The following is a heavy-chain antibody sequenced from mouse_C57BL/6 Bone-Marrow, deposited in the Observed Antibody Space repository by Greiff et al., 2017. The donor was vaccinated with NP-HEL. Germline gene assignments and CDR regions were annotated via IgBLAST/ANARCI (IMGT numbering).Heavy chain of an antibody. J-gene: IGHJ3*01. CDR3: TSSDWAY. CDR1: GFNIKDDY. Sequence: DVKLVESGAELVRPGASVKLSCTASGFNIKDDYMHWVKQRPEQGLEWIGWIDPENGDTEYASKFQGKATITADTSSNTAYLQLSSLTSEDTAVYYCTSSDWAYWGQGTLVTVSA. CDR2: IDPENGDT. V-gene: IGHV14-4*01.